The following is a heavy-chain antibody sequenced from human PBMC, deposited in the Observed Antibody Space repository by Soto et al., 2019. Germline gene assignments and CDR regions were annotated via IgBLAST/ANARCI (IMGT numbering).Heavy chain of an antibody. V-gene: IGHV1-18*01. CDR1: GYAFTNYD. Sequence: QVQLVQSGAEVKKPGASVKVSCKASGYAFTNYDISWVRQAPGQGLEWMGWISAYNGNTNYAQKLRGRVTMTTDTATGTAYMELRSLRSDDTAVYYCARSSNMVRGRTSGMDVWGQGTTVTVSS. CDR3: ARSSNMVRGRTSGMDV. D-gene: IGHD3-10*01. J-gene: IGHJ6*02. CDR2: ISAYNGNT.